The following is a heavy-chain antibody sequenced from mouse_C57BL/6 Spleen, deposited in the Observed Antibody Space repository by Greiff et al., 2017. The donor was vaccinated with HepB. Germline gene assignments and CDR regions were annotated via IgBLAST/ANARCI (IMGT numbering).Heavy chain of an antibody. V-gene: IGHV7-3*01. J-gene: IGHJ2*01. CDR2: IRNKANGYTT. CDR1: GFTFPDYY. D-gene: IGHD2-1*01. Sequence: EVNVVESGGGLVQPGGSLSLSCAASGFTFPDYYMSWVRQPPGKALEWLGFIRNKANGYTTEYSASVKGRFTISRDNSQSILYLQMNALRAEDSATYYCARLYYGNYLDYWGQGTTLTVSS. CDR3: ARLYYGNYLDY.